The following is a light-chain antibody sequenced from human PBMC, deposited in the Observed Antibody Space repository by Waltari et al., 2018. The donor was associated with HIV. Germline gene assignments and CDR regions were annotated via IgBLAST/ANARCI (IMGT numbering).Light chain of an antibody. J-gene: IGLJ3*02. V-gene: IGLV2-14*03. CDR1: SSAVDSYNY. CDR2: DVT. CDR3: SSYTSSSWV. Sequence: QSALTQPASVSGSPVQSITIPCTGISSAVDSYNYYCWYKQHPGKAPKLMIYDVTHRPSGVSNRFSGSKSGNTASLTISGLQAEDEADYYCSSYTSSSWVFGGGTKLTVL.